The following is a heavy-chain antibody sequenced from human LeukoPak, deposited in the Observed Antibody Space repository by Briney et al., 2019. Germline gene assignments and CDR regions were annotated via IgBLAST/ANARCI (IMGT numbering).Heavy chain of an antibody. CDR3: ASFAASSGYYSYDAFDV. V-gene: IGHV3-23*01. Sequence: RGSLRLSSAPSGFTFTGFVMSWLCHSPRKGLERVSYISNNSGNTDYADSVTGRFTGSRDNSKNTPYLQMNSLRDEDTAVYYCASFAASSGYYSYDAFDVWGQPTMVTVSS. CDR1: GFTFTGFV. CDR2: ISNNSGNT. D-gene: IGHD3-22*01. J-gene: IGHJ3*01.